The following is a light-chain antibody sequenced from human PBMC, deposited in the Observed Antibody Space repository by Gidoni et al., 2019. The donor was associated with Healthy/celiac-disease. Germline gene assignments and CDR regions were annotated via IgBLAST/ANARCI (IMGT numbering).Light chain of an antibody. Sequence: VSSKSPGTLSLSPGERATLSCRASQSVSSSYLVWYQQKPGQAPRLLIYGASSSATGIPDRFSGSGSGTDFTLTISRLEPEDFAVYYCQQYGSSPPLTFGGGTKVEIK. CDR2: GAS. J-gene: IGKJ4*01. CDR1: QSVSSSY. CDR3: QQYGSSPPLT. V-gene: IGKV3-20*01.